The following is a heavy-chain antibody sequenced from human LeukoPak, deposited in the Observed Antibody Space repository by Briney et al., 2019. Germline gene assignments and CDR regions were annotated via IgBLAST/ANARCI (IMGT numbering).Heavy chain of an antibody. J-gene: IGHJ4*02. CDR2: ISSSSSYT. CDR3: ARDSGYSGYSDY. CDR1: GFTLSDYY. V-gene: IGHV3-11*05. Sequence: TGGSLRLSCAASGFTLSDYYMSWIRQAPGKGLEWVSYISSSSSYTDYADSVKGRFTISRDNAKNSLNLQMNSLRAEDTAVYYCARDSGYSGYSDYWGQGTLVTVSS. D-gene: IGHD5-12*01.